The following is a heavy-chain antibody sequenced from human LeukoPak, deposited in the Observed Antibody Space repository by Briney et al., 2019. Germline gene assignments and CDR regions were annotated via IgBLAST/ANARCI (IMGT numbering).Heavy chain of an antibody. CDR3: ARRDALYDSSSYYYFDY. J-gene: IGHJ4*02. V-gene: IGHV5-51*01. CDR2: IYPGDSDT. CDR1: GYSFTSYW. Sequence: GESLKISCKGSGYSFTSYWIGWVRQMPGKGLEWMGIIYPGDSDTRYSPSFQGQVTISADKSISTAYLQWSSLKASDTAMYYCARRDALYDSSSYYYFDYWGQGTLVTVSS. D-gene: IGHD3-22*01.